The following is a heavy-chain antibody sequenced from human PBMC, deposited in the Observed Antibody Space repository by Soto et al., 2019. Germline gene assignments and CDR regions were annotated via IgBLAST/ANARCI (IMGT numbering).Heavy chain of an antibody. J-gene: IGHJ4*02. CDR1: GYSISSGYY. Sequence: SETLSLTCAVSGYSISSGYYWGWIRQPPGKGLEWIGSIYHIGSTYYNPSLKSRVTISVDTSKNQFSLKLSSVTAADTAVYYCPRVDYVFDYWGQGTPVTVSS. D-gene: IGHD3-10*02. V-gene: IGHV4-38-2*01. CDR2: IYHIGST. CDR3: PRVDYVFDY.